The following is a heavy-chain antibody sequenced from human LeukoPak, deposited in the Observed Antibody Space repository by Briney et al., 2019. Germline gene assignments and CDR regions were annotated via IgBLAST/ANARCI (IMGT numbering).Heavy chain of an antibody. J-gene: IGHJ4*02. D-gene: IGHD3-10*01. Sequence: ASVTVSCKASGYTFTGYYMHWVRQAPGQGLEWMGWINPNSGGTNYAQKFQGRVTMTRDTSISTAYMELSRLRSDDTAVYYCASAGMSITMVRGTNFDYWGQGTLVTVSS. V-gene: IGHV1-2*02. CDR1: GYTFTGYY. CDR2: INPNSGGT. CDR3: ASAGMSITMVRGTNFDY.